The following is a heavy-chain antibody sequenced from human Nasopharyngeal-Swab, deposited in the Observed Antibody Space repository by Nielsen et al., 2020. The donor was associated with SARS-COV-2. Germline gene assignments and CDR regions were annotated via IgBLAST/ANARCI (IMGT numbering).Heavy chain of an antibody. CDR1: GYTFTSYA. J-gene: IGHJ4*02. CDR3: ARDLGDSSAPSY. CDR2: IIPIFGTA. D-gene: IGHD3-22*01. V-gene: IGHV1-69*13. Sequence: SVKVSCKASGYTFTSYAISWVRQAPGQGLEWMGGIIPIFGTANYAQKFQGRVTITADESTSTAYMELSSLRSEDTAVYYCARDLGDSSAPSYWGQGTLVTVSS.